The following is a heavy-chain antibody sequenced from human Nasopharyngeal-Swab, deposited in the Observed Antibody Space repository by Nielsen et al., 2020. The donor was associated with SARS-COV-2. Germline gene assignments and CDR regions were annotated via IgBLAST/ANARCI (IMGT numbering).Heavy chain of an antibody. D-gene: IGHD6-13*01. CDR3: ARGVAAAGKRKTWFDP. CDR2: IYYSGST. Sequence: SETLSLTCTVSGGSISSSSYYWGWIRQPPGKGLEWIGSIYYSGSTNYNPSLKSRVTISVDTSKNQFSLKLSSVTAADTAVYYCARGVAAAGKRKTWFDPWGQGTLVTVSS. CDR1: GGSISSSSYY. J-gene: IGHJ5*02. V-gene: IGHV4-39*07.